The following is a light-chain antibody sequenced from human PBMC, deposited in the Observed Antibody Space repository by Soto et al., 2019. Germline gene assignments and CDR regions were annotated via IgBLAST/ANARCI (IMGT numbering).Light chain of an antibody. CDR3: QQYNNWPPRT. Sequence: EIVMTQSPATLSVSPGERATLSCRASQSVSSNLAWYQQKPGQAHRLLIYGASTRATGIPARFSGSGSGTEFTLTISSLQSEDFAVYDGQQYNNWPPRTVGQGNKVEIK. CDR1: QSVSSN. CDR2: GAS. J-gene: IGKJ1*01. V-gene: IGKV3-15*01.